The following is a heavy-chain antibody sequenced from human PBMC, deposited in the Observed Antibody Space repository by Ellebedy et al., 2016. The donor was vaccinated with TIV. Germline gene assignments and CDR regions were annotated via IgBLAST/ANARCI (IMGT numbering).Heavy chain of an antibody. D-gene: IGHD2-2*01. CDR1: GFTFSSYA. Sequence: GESLKISCAASGFTFSSYAMHWVRQAPGKGLEWVAVISYDGSNKYYADSVKGRFTISRDNSKNTLYLQMNSLRAEDTAVYYCARDVSIPDYWGQGTLVTVSS. V-gene: IGHV3-30*04. J-gene: IGHJ4*02. CDR3: ARDVSIPDY. CDR2: ISYDGSNK.